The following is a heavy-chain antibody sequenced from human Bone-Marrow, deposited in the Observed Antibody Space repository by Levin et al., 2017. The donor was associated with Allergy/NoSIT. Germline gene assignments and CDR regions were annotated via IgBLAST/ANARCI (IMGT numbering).Heavy chain of an antibody. CDR2: IYWDDDK. J-gene: IGHJ4*02. CDR1: GFSLTTSGVG. V-gene: IGHV2-5*02. Sequence: GSGPTLVKPTQTLTLTCTFSGFSLTTSGVGVGWIRQPPGKALEWLGLIYWDDDKRYSPSLKSRGTIVKDTSKNQVLLVMTNMDPVDTATYYCVHRRLGDSWPRVAFDYWGQGALVTVSS. D-gene: IGHD6-13*01. CDR3: VHRRLGDSWPRVAFDY.